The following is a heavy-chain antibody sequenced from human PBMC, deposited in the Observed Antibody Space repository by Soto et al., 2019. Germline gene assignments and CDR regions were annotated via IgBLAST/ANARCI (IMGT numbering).Heavy chain of an antibody. D-gene: IGHD3-10*01. CDR1: GGSIRGHY. V-gene: IGHV4-59*11. J-gene: IGHJ6*03. CDR2: LHYNGAT. Sequence: SETLSLTCTVSGGSIRGHYWSWIHQAPGKGLEWIGHLHYNGATNYSPSLKRRVTISVDTSKNQFSLKLNSVTAADTAVYYCARVGGSGSYAYYYYYMEVWGKGTTVTVSS. CDR3: ARVGGSGSYAYYYYYMEV.